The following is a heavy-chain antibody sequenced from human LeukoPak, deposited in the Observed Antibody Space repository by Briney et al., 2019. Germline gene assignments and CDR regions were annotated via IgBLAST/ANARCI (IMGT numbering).Heavy chain of an antibody. Sequence: GGSLRLSCAASEFTFSSYSMNWVRQAPGKGLEWVSYISSSSSNIYYADSVKGRFTISRDDAKNSLYLQMNSLRAEDTAAYYCARDSVGYWGQGTLVTVSS. V-gene: IGHV3-48*01. J-gene: IGHJ4*02. CDR2: ISSSSSNI. CDR1: EFTFSSYS. CDR3: ARDSVGY.